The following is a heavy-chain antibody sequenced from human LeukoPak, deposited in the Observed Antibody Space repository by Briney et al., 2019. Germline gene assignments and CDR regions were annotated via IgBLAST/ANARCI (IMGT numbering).Heavy chain of an antibody. CDR1: GFTFSSYE. Sequence: GGSLRLSCAASGFTFSSYEMNWVRQAPGKGLEWVPYISTGGSTIYYADSVKGRFTISRDDAKNSLYLQMNSLRAEDTAVYYCARERRTVTTSLDYWGQGTLVTVSS. D-gene: IGHD4-17*01. CDR3: ARERRTVTTSLDY. J-gene: IGHJ4*02. CDR2: ISTGGSTI. V-gene: IGHV3-48*03.